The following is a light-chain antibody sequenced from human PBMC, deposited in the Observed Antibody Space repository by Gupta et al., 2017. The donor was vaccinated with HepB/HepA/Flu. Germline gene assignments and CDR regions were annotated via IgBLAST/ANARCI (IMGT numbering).Light chain of an antibody. CDR2: DGR. Sequence: QSALTLLASVSGSPGQSITISCRGTSSDVGGYNYVSWYKHHPGQAPELMMYDGRNRPSGVAIRCSGSKSGNTVSLTSSGLQAEAEADYDCSASTGNRTVVLGGGTKVTVL. CDR1: SSDVGGYNY. V-gene: IGLV2-14*03. J-gene: IGLJ2*01. CDR3: SASTGNRTVV.